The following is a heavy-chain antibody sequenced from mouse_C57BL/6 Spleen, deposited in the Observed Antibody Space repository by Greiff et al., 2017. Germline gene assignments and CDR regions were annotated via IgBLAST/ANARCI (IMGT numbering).Heavy chain of an antibody. V-gene: IGHV1-80*01. CDR3: ASREIYYGNYRDAMDY. CDR1: GYAFSSYW. Sequence: QVQLQQSGAELVKPGASVKISCKASGYAFSSYWMNWVKQRPGKGLEWIGQIYPGDGDTNYNGKFKGKATLTADKSSSTAYMQLSSLTSEDSAVYFCASREIYYGNYRDAMDYWGQGTSVTVSS. D-gene: IGHD2-1*01. CDR2: IYPGDGDT. J-gene: IGHJ4*01.